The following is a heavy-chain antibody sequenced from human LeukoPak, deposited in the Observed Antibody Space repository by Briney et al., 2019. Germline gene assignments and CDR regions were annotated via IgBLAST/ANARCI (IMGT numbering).Heavy chain of an antibody. CDR1: GGSISSSSYY. CDR2: IYYSGST. V-gene: IGHV4-39*07. D-gene: IGHD2-21*01. Sequence: PSETLSLTCTVSGGSISSSSYYWGWIRQPPGKGLEWIGSIYYSGSTYYNPSLKSRVTISVDTSKNQFSVKLSSVTAADTAVYYCARWGLAPPYAFDIWGQGTMVTVSS. CDR3: ARWGLAPPYAFDI. J-gene: IGHJ3*02.